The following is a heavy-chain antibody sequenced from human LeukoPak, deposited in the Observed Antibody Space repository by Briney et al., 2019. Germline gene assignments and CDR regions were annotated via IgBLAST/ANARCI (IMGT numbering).Heavy chain of an antibody. Sequence: GGPLRLSCEASGFRSSSYWMSWVRQAPGKGLEWVATIKQYGSEEYYVDSVKGRFTISRDNAKKSLFLQMDSLRGEDTGVYYCARAAEISALDNWGQGTLVTVSS. CDR2: IKQYGSEE. D-gene: IGHD6-13*01. J-gene: IGHJ4*02. CDR1: GFRSSSYW. CDR3: ARAAEISALDN. V-gene: IGHV3-7*05.